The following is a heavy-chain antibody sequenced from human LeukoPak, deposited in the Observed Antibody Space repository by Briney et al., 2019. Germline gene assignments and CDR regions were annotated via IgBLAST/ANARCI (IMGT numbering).Heavy chain of an antibody. CDR3: AKRASGSGTSLYYFDY. Sequence: PGGSLRLSCAASGFTVSSNYMTWVRQAPGKGLEWVSVIYSGGSTYYADSVKGRFTISRDNSKNTLYLQMNSLRAEDTAVYYCAKRASGSGTSLYYFDYWGQGTLVTVSS. V-gene: IGHV3-53*01. J-gene: IGHJ4*02. CDR1: GFTVSSNY. D-gene: IGHD3-10*01. CDR2: IYSGGST.